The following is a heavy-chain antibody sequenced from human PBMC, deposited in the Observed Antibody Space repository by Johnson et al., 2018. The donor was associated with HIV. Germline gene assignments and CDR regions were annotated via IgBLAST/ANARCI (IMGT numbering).Heavy chain of an antibody. CDR3: AKDKEYSSSPGAFDI. D-gene: IGHD6-6*01. Sequence: VQLVESGGGLVQSGGSLRLSCAASGFTFSNHWMHWVRQAPGKGLVWVSRINSDGSSRNYADSVKGRFTISRDNSKNTLYLQMNSLRAEDTAVYYCAKDKEYSSSPGAFDIWGQGTMVTVSS. V-gene: IGHV3-74*01. J-gene: IGHJ3*02. CDR1: GFTFSNHW. CDR2: INSDGSSR.